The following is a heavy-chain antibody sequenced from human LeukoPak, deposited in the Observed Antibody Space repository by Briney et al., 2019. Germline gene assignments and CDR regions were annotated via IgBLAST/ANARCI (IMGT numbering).Heavy chain of an antibody. CDR3: ARDMTVPSFDY. J-gene: IGHJ4*02. CDR2: TSYDESDK. CDR1: GFTFSIYG. V-gene: IGHV3-30*03. D-gene: IGHD3-22*01. Sequence: GTSLRLSCAASGFTFSIYGMHWVRQAPGKGLEWVTGTSYDESDKYYADSVKGRFTISRDNSKNTLYLQMNSLRAEDTAVYYCARDMTVPSFDYWGQGTLVTVSS.